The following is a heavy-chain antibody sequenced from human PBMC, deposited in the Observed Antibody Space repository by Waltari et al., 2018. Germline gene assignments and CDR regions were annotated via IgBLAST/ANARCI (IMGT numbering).Heavy chain of an antibody. D-gene: IGHD6-25*01. CDR1: GFSFTSYA. V-gene: IGHV5-51*01. Sequence: EVQLVQSGAEVKKPGESLKISCTGSGFSFTSYASGWGSQMPGKGLEWMGIIYPGDSDTRYSPAFQGQVTISADKSISTAYLQWSSLKASDTAMYYCARLLADSLAADIWGQGTMVTVSS. CDR2: IYPGDSDT. J-gene: IGHJ3*02. CDR3: ARLLADSLAADI.